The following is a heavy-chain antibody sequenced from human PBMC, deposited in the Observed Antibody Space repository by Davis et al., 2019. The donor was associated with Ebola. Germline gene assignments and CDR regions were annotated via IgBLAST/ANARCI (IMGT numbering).Heavy chain of an antibody. J-gene: IGHJ4*02. V-gene: IGHV4-34*01. CDR3: ARAREALEVYYFDY. CDR2: INHSGST. CDR1: GGSFSGYY. Sequence: PSETLSLTCAVYGGSFSGYYWSWIRQPPGKGLEWIGEINHSGSTNYNPSLKSRVTISVDTSKNQFSLKLSSVTAADTAVYYCARAREALEVYYFDYWGQGTLVTVSS. D-gene: IGHD1-1*01.